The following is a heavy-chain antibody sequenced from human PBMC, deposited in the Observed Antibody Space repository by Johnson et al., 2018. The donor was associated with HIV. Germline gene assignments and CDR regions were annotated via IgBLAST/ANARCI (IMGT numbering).Heavy chain of an antibody. CDR3: ARFPPGGNYYFDI. CDR1: GFTFSSYE. V-gene: IGHV3-48*03. Sequence: VQLVESGGGVVRPGGSLRLSCVASGFTFSSYEMNWVRQAPGKGLEWVSYISSRATTIYYADSVKGRFTISRDNAKNSLYLQMNSLRAEDTAVYYCARFPPGGNYYFDIWGQGTMVTVSS. CDR2: ISSRATTI. D-gene: IGHD1-26*01. J-gene: IGHJ3*02.